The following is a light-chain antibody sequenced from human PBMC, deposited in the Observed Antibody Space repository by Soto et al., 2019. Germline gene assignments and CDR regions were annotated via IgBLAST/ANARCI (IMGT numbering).Light chain of an antibody. Sequence: EIVLTQPPVTLSLSPGERATLSCRASQSFRCLLAWDQQKPGQAPRLLSYDAYNRATGIPPRFSGSGSGTEFTLTISSLQSEDFAVYCCQQYNNWPRTFGQGTKVDI. CDR1: QSFRCL. CDR2: DAY. J-gene: IGKJ1*01. V-gene: IGKV3D-15*01. CDR3: QQYNNWPRT.